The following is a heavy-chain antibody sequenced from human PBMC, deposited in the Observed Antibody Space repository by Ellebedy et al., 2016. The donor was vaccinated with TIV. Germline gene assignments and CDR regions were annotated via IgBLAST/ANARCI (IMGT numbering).Heavy chain of an antibody. CDR2: IKEDESEK. CDR1: GFTFSPYW. CDR3: ARTQEYDSSGYYQYYFDY. V-gene: IGHV3-7*03. D-gene: IGHD3-22*01. J-gene: IGHJ4*02. Sequence: GGSLRLSXAASGFTFSPYWMSWVRQAPGKGLEWVANIKEDESEKYYVDSVKGRFTISKDNAKNSLYLQMNSLRAEDTAVYYCARTQEYDSSGYYQYYFDYWGQGTLVTVSS.